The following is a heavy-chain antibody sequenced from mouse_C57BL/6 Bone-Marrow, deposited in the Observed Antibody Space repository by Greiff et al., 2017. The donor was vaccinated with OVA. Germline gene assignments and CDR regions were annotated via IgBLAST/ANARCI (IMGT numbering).Heavy chain of an antibody. CDR2: IDPNSGDT. Sequence: QVQLKQPGAELVKPGASVKLSCKASGYTFTSYWMHWVKQRPGRGLEWIGRIDPNSGDTKYNEKFKSKATLTVDKPSSTAYMQLSSLTSEASAGEYFSRWLGGSIDYWGQGTSVTVSS. D-gene: IGHD3-1*01. CDR3: SRWLGGSIDY. J-gene: IGHJ4*01. CDR1: GYTFTSYW. V-gene: IGHV1-72*01.